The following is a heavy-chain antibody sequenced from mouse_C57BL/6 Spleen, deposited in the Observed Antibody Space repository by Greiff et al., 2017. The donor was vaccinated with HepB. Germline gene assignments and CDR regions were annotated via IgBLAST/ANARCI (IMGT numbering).Heavy chain of an antibody. J-gene: IGHJ2*01. D-gene: IGHD1-1*01. CDR3: ARYITTVVATGPGYFDY. CDR1: GFTFTDYY. V-gene: IGHV7-3*01. Sequence: EVQLVESGGGLVQPGGSLSLSCAASGFTFTDYYMSWVRQPPGKALEWLGFIRNKANGYTTEYSASVKGRFTISRDNSQSILYLQMNALRAEDSATDYCARYITTVVATGPGYFDYWGQGTTLTVSS. CDR2: IRNKANGYTT.